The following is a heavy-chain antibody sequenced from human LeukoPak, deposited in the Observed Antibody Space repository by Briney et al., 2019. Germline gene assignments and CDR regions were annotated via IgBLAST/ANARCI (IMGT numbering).Heavy chain of an antibody. CDR2: IRYDGRNK. Sequence: GGSLRLSCTASGFNFSTYWMTWVRQVPGKGLEWVAFIRYDGRNKYYADSVKGRFTISRDNSKNTLCLQMNSLRAEDTAVYYCAKEIWPTVTTPGHTHFDYWGQGTLVTVSS. D-gene: IGHD4-17*01. CDR1: GFNFSTYW. J-gene: IGHJ4*02. CDR3: AKEIWPTVTTPGHTHFDY. V-gene: IGHV3-30*02.